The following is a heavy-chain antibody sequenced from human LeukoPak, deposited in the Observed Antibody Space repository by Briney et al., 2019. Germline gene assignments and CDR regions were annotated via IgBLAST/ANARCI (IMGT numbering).Heavy chain of an antibody. CDR1: GYTFTGYY. CDR2: INPNSGGT. J-gene: IGHJ5*02. CDR3: ARDSGYCSGGSCKTWFDP. D-gene: IGHD2-15*01. V-gene: IGHV1-2*02. Sequence: GASVKVSCKASGYTFTGYYMHWVRQAPGQGLEWMGWINPNSGGTNYAQKFQGRVTMTRDTSISTAYMELSRLRSDDTAVYYCARDSGYCSGGSCKTWFDPWGQGTLVTVSS.